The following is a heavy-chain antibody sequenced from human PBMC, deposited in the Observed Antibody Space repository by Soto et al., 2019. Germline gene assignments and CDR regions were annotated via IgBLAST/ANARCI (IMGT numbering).Heavy chain of an antibody. V-gene: IGHV1-69*02. D-gene: IGHD3-10*02. CDR1: GGTFSSYT. CDR2: IIPILGIA. CDR3: AIVPTSTADRYVFDY. J-gene: IGHJ4*02. Sequence: SVKVSCKASGGTFSSYTISWVRQAPGQGLEWMGRIIPILGIANYAQKFQGRVTITADKSTSTAYMELSSLRSEDTAVYYCAIVPTSTADRYVFDYWGQGSLVTVSS.